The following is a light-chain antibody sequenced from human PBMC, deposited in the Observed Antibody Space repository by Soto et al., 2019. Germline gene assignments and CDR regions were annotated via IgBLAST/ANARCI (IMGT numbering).Light chain of an antibody. J-gene: IGLJ2*01. CDR1: SSDLGGYNY. CDR2: DVS. Sequence: QSALTQPRSVSGSPGQSVTISCTGTSSDLGGYNYVSWYQHHPGKAPKLMIYDVSKRPSGVPDRFSGSKPGNTASLTISGLQAEDEADYHCCSYAGNYTVIFGGGTKLTVL. V-gene: IGLV2-11*01. CDR3: CSYAGNYTVI.